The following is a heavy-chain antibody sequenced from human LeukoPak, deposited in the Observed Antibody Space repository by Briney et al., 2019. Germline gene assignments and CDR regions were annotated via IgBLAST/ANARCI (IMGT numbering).Heavy chain of an antibody. D-gene: IGHD5-12*01. V-gene: IGHV4-61*01. J-gene: IGHJ4*02. CDR3: ARDRTDIVATSHFDY. CDR1: GVSVSSGSYY. CDR2: IYYTGNT. Sequence: PSETLSLTCTVSGVSVSSGSYYWSWIRQPPGMSLEWIGYIYYTGNTNYNPSLKSRVTISMDTSKNQFSLNLSSVTAADTAVYYCARDRTDIVATSHFDYWGQGTLVTVSS.